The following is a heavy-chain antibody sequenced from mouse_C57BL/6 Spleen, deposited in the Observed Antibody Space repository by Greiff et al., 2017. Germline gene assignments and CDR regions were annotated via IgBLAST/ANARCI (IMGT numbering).Heavy chain of an antibody. D-gene: IGHD2-1*01. CDR1: GYTFTSYW. J-gene: IGHJ1*03. CDR2: INPSNGGT. Sequence: QVQLQQPGTELVKPGASVKLSCKASGYTFTSYWMHWVKQRPGQGLEWIGNINPSNGGTNYNEKFKGKATLTVDKSSSTAYMQLSSLTSEDSAVYDCAGSYYGNWYFDVWGTGTTVTVSS. V-gene: IGHV1-53*01. CDR3: AGSYYGNWYFDV.